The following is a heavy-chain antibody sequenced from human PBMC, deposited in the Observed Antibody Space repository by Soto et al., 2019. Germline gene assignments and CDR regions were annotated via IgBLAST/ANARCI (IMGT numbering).Heavy chain of an antibody. CDR1: GGPISSGGYS. D-gene: IGHD5-12*01. Sequence: PSETLSLTCAVSGGPISSGGYSWSWIRQPPGKGLEWIGYIYHSGSTYYNPSLKSRVTISVDRSKNQFSLKLSSVTAADTAVYYCARDGYKRLLYYWGQGTLVTVSS. CDR3: ARDGYKRLLYY. CDR2: IYHSGST. J-gene: IGHJ4*02. V-gene: IGHV4-30-2*01.